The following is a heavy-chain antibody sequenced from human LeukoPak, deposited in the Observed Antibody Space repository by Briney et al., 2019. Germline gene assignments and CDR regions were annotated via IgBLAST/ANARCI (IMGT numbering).Heavy chain of an antibody. D-gene: IGHD1-26*01. CDR2: IYTSGST. CDR1: GGSISSYY. CDR3: ARGGIIVGVDY. Sequence: SETLSLTCTVSGGSISSYYWSWIRQPPGKGLEWIGRIYTSGSTNYNPSLKSRVTISVDTSKNQFSLKLSSVTAADTAVYYCARGGIIVGVDYWGLGTLVTVSS. V-gene: IGHV4-4*07. J-gene: IGHJ4*02.